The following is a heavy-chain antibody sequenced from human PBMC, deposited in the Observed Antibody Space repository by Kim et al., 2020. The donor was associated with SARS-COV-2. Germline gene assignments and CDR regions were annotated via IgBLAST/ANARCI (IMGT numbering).Heavy chain of an antibody. Sequence: KGRFTITRDTAKNSLYLQLNSLRAEDTAVYYCARESVTGSLLLLPYGMNVWGQGTTVTVS. J-gene: IGHJ6*02. V-gene: IGHV3-48*03. CDR3: ARESVTGSLLLLPYGMNV. D-gene: IGHD3-9*01.